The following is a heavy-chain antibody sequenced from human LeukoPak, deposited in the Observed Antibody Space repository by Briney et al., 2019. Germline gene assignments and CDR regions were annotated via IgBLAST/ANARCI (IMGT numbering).Heavy chain of an antibody. J-gene: IGHJ6*04. V-gene: IGHV3-48*01. D-gene: IGHD1-26*01. CDR2: ISSSSSAI. Sequence: GGSLRLSCAASGFSFSTSSMNWVRQAPGKGLEWISYISSSSSAIYHGDSVKGRFAISRDNAKNSLYLQMNSLRAEDTAIYYCARENWDLVAVPMDVWGKGTTVIVSS. CDR3: ARENWDLVAVPMDV. CDR1: GFSFSTSS.